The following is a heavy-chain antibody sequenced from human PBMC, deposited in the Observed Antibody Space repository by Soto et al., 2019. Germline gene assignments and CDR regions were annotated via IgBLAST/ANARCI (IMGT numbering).Heavy chain of an antibody. Sequence: GGSLRLSCAASGFTFSNAWMSWVRQAPGKGLEWVGRIKSKTDGGTTDYAAPVKGRFTISRDDSKNTLYLQMNSLKTEDTAVYYCTTALLWFGESSATNFDYWGQGTLVTVSS. J-gene: IGHJ4*02. V-gene: IGHV3-15*01. D-gene: IGHD3-10*01. CDR1: GFTFSNAW. CDR2: IKSKTDGGTT. CDR3: TTALLWFGESSATNFDY.